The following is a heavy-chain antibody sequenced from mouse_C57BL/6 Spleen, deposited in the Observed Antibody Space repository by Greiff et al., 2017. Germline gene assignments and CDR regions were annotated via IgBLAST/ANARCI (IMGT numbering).Heavy chain of an antibody. CDR1: GYTFTSYW. V-gene: IGHV1-55*01. CDR3: VFYYYGEMYYFDY. Sequence: QVHVKQSGAELVKPGASVKMSCKASGYTFTSYWITWVKQRPGQGLEWIGDIYPGSGSTNYNEKFKSKATLTVDTSSSTAYMQLSSLTSEDSAVYYCVFYYYGEMYYFDYWGQGTTLTVSS. J-gene: IGHJ2*01. CDR2: IYPGSGST. D-gene: IGHD1-1*01.